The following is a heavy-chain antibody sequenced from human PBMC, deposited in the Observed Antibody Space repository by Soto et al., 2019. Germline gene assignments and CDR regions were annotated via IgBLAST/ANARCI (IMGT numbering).Heavy chain of an antibody. D-gene: IGHD3-3*01. J-gene: IGHJ4*02. CDR1: GFIFDDFA. CDR3: KKVGGLYYFWSGPLHFDL. Sequence: EAQLVESGGGFVQPGRSLRLSCAGSGFIFDDFAIHWFRQAPGKGLEWVAGISWNSDSIGYADSVKGRFTISSDNAKNALYLQMNSLRVEDTALYYCKKVGGLYYFWSGPLHFDLWGQGTLVTVSS. CDR2: ISWNSDSI. V-gene: IGHV3-9*01.